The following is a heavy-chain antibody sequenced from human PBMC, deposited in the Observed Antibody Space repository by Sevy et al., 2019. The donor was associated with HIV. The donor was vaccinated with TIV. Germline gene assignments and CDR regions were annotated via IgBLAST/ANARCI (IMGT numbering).Heavy chain of an antibody. CDR3: ARFNYYGSGAYFDY. CDR1: GFTFSDYY. D-gene: IGHD3-10*01. Sequence: GGCLRLSCAASGFTFSDYYMSWIRQAPGKGLEWVSYISSSGSTIYYADSVKGRFTISRDNAKNSLYLQMNSLRAEDTAVYYCARFNYYGSGAYFDYWGQGTLVTVSS. CDR2: ISSSGSTI. J-gene: IGHJ4*02. V-gene: IGHV3-11*01.